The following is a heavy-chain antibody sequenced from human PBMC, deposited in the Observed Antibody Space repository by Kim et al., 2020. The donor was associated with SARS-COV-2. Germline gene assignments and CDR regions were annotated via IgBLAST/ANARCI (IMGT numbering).Heavy chain of an antibody. Sequence: SETLSLTCTVSGGSISSYYWSWIRQPPGKGLEWIGYIYYSGSPNYNPSLKHRVTISVDTSKNPFSLKLSSVTAAATAGSYCAREQLLTYYYYYMDVWGKGTTVTVSS. V-gene: IGHV4-59*01. J-gene: IGHJ6*03. CDR2: IYYSGSP. CDR1: GGSISSYY. D-gene: IGHD6-6*01. CDR3: AREQLLTYYYYYMDV.